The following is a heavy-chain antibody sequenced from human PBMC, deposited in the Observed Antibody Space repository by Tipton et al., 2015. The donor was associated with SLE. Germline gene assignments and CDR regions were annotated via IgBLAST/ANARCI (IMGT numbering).Heavy chain of an antibody. CDR3: ARCSKWFDP. J-gene: IGHJ5*02. Sequence: SLRLSCAASGFTVSSNYMSWVRQAPGKGLEWVSVIYSGANTYYADSVKGRFTISRDNSNNTLYLQMNSLRAEDTAMFYCARCSKWFDPWGQGTLVTVSS. CDR2: IYSGANT. V-gene: IGHV3-66*02. D-gene: IGHD2-2*01. CDR1: GFTVSSNY.